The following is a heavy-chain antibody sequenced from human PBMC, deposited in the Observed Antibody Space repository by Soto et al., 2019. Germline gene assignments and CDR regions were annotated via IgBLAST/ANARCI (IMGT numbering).Heavy chain of an antibody. CDR1: GGTFSSYA. D-gene: IGHD6-19*01. CDR3: ARYLGSGLYYFDY. J-gene: IGHJ4*02. V-gene: IGHV1-69*06. CDR2: HIPIFGTA. Sequence: SVQVSCKASGGTFSSYAISWVRQAPGQGLEWMGGHIPIFGTANYAQKFQGRDTITADKSTSTAYMELSSLRSEDTAVYYCARYLGSGLYYFDYWGQGTLVTVSS.